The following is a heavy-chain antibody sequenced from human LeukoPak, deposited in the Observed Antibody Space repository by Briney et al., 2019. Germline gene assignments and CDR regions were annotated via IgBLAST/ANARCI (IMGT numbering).Heavy chain of an antibody. Sequence: ASVKVSCKVSGYTLTELSMHWVRQAPGKGLEWMGGFDPEDGETIYAQKFQGRVTMTRDTSISTAYMELSRLRSDDTAVYYCARVSHSPDCSGGSCYSDYWGQGTLVTVSS. CDR3: ARVSHSPDCSGGSCYSDY. J-gene: IGHJ4*02. CDR1: GYTLTELS. D-gene: IGHD2-15*01. V-gene: IGHV1-24*01. CDR2: FDPEDGET.